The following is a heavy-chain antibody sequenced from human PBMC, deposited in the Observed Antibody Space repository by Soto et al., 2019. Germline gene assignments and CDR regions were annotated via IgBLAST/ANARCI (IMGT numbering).Heavy chain of an antibody. J-gene: IGHJ5*01. Sequence: ASVKVSCKASGSTFTSYVTHWVRQPPGQRLEWMGWINAGNGNTKYSQKFQGRVTITRDTSASTAYMERSSLRSEDTAGNYWAKDGIAAGYPFRRFDPWGQGTLVPRSS. D-gene: IGHD6-13*01. CDR2: INAGNGNT. CDR3: AKDGIAAGYPFRRFDP. CDR1: GSTFTSYV. V-gene: IGHV1-3*01.